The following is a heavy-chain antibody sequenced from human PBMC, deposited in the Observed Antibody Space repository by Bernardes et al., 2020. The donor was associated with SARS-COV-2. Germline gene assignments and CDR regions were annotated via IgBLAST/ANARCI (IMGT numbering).Heavy chain of an antibody. J-gene: IGHJ6*02. D-gene: IGHD6-13*01. V-gene: IGHV4-59*01. Sequence: SETLSLTCTVSGGSISSYYWSWIRQPPGKGLEWIGYIYYSGSTNYNPSLKSRVTISVDTSKNQFSLKLSSVTAADTAVYYCARALHSSPNNPLSYYYGMDVWGQGTTVTVSS. CDR1: GGSISSYY. CDR2: IYYSGST. CDR3: ARALHSSPNNPLSYYYGMDV.